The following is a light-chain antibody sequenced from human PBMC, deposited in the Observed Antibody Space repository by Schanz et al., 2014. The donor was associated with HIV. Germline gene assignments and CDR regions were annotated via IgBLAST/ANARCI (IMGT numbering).Light chain of an antibody. J-gene: IGLJ3*02. CDR2: GNS. Sequence: QSVLTQPPSVSGAPGQRVTISCTGTSSNIGAGYDVHWYQQLPGTAPKLLIYGNSNRPSGVPDRISASKSGTSASLAITGLQAEDEADYHCAAWDDSLKGPMFGGGTKVTVL. V-gene: IGLV1-40*01. CDR1: SSNIGAGYD. CDR3: AAWDDSLKGPM.